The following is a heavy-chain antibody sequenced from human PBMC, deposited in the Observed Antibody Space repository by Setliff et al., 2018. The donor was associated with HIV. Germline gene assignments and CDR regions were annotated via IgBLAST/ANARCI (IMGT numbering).Heavy chain of an antibody. D-gene: IGHD4-4*01. CDR1: GFTFSKSA. CDR3: SRSRNLDY. Sequence: ASVKVSCKASGFTFSKSAIHWVRQAPGQRLELMAWINAANGHAKYSQKFQGRVTITRDTSATIAYMELSSLTSEDTAMYYCSRSRNLDYWGQGTLVTVS. CDR2: INAANGHA. V-gene: IGHV1-3*01. J-gene: IGHJ4*02.